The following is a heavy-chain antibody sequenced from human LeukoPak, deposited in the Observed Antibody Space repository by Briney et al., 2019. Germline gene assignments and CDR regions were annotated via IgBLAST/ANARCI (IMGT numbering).Heavy chain of an antibody. Sequence: PGGTLRLSGAASGFIFNRYGMHWFRKAPGKGLEWVASTSYDGRQQRYTDAAKGRSTVSRKNPENRLSLQMHSLSADAPPLYYCAKEEIEQWSTTRWPGGSWGQGTLVTVSS. CDR2: TSYDGRQQ. V-gene: IGHV3-30*02. D-gene: IGHD6-19*01. J-gene: IGHJ4*02. CDR3: AKEEIEQWSTTRWPGGS. CDR1: GFIFNRYG.